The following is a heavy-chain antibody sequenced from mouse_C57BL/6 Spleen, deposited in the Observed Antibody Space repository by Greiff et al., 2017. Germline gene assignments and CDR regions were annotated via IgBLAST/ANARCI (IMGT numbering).Heavy chain of an antibody. D-gene: IGHD3-1*01. V-gene: IGHV7-1*01. J-gene: IGHJ2*01. CDR1: GFTFSDFY. CDR3: ASDATGNFDY. Sequence: EVQLMESGGGLVQSGRSLSLPCATSGFTFSDFYVDWVRQAPGTGLEWIAASRNKANDYSTASSASVKGRFIVCRDTYQSDHYLEMNARRAEDAAIYYRASDATGNFDYWGQGTTLTVSS. CDR2: SRNKANDYST.